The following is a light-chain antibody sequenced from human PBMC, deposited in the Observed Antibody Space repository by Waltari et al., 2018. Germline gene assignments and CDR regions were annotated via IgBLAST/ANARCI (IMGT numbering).Light chain of an antibody. Sequence: QLVLTQSPSASASLGASVKLTCTLSSGHSSNVIAWIQQQPEKGPRYLMKVNSDGSHSKGDKIPERFSGSSSGAEHYLTIPSLQSEDEADYYCQTGGHGTWVFGGGTKLTVL. J-gene: IGLJ3*02. V-gene: IGLV4-69*01. CDR3: QTGGHGTWV. CDR2: VNSDGSH. CDR1: SGHSSNV.